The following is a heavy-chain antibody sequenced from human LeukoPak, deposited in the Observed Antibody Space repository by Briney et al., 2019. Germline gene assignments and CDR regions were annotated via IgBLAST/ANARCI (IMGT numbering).Heavy chain of an antibody. V-gene: IGHV3-23*01. Sequence: GGSLNLPLPPSEFTFSSIAISWFRQAPDKGLDWSPTISGSGGGTYYADSVKGRFTISRDDSKNTLYLQMNSLRADDTAVYYCAKDLGRYRNNFFDYWGQGNLVTVSS. CDR1: EFTFSSIA. CDR2: ISGSGGGT. CDR3: AKDLGRYRNNFFDY. J-gene: IGHJ4*02. D-gene: IGHD1-26*01.